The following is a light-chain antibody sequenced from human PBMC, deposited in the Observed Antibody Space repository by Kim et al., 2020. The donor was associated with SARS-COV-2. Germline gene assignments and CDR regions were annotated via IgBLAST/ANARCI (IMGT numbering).Light chain of an antibody. J-gene: IGKJ1*01. CDR3: QQYGDSPWT. CDR1: QSVSNNY. CDR2: DAY. Sequence: EIVLTQSPGTLSLSPGERATLSCRASQSVSNNYLAWFQQKPGQAPRLLIYDAYKRATGIPDRFSGSGSGTDFTLTINRLEPDDFVMYYCQQYGDSPWTFGQGTKVDIK. V-gene: IGKV3-20*01.